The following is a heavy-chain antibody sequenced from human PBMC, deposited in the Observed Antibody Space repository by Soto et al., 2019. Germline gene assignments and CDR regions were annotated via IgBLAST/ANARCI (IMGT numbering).Heavy chain of an antibody. CDR1: GYRFSGYY. J-gene: IGHJ5*02. D-gene: IGHD3-22*01. Sequence: SVKISCKASGYRFSGYYMHWVRQAPGQRLEWKGRNNPNSGTANYAQKFQGRVTITADESTSTAYMELSSLRSEDTAVYYCARDRFDYYDSSGYYYATQPINNWFDPWGQGTLVTVSS. V-gene: IGHV1-69*11. CDR3: ARDRFDYYDSSGYYYATQPINNWFDP. CDR2: NNPNSGTA.